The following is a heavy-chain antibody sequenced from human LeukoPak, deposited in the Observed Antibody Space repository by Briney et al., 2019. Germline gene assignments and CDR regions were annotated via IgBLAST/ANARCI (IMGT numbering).Heavy chain of an antibody. CDR3: AKVQKYYYGVDV. CDR2: ISNNGGST. CDR1: GFPFPSYG. J-gene: IGHJ6*02. V-gene: IGHV3-23*01. Sequence: GGSLRLSCDASGFPFPSYGMSWVRQAPGKGLEWVSGISNNGGSTHYADSVKGRFTISRDNSKNTLYLQMNSLRAEDTAVYYCAKVQKYYYGVDVWGQGTAVTVSS.